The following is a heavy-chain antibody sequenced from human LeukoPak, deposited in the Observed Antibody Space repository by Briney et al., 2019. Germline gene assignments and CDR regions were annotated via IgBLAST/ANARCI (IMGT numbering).Heavy chain of an antibody. Sequence: GSLRLSCAASEFTFSSYSMNWVRQAPGKGLEWTGSIYYSGSTYYNPSLKSRVTISVDTSKNQFSLKLSSVTAADTAVYYCARQNGGYNPPYYFDYWGQGTLVTVSS. CDR1: EFTFSSYSMN. D-gene: IGHD5-24*01. CDR2: IYYSGST. J-gene: IGHJ4*02. CDR3: ARQNGGYNPPYYFDY. V-gene: IGHV4-39*01.